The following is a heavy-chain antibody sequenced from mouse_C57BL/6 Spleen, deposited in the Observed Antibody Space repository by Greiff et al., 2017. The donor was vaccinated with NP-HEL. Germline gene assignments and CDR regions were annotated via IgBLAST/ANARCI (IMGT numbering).Heavy chain of an antibody. CDR3: ANYGPYAMDY. Sequence: VQLQQSGPELVKPGASVKISCKASGYSFTGYYMNWVKQSPEKSLEWIGEINPSTGGTTYNQKFKAKATLTVDKSSSTAYMQLKSLTSEDSAVYYCANYGPYAMDYWGQGTSVTVSS. V-gene: IGHV1-42*01. D-gene: IGHD1-1*01. CDR1: GYSFTGYY. J-gene: IGHJ4*01. CDR2: INPSTGGT.